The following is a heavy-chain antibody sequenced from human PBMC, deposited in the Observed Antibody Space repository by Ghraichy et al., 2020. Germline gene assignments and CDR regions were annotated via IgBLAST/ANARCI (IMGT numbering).Heavy chain of an antibody. Sequence: SETLSLTCTVSGGSISSYYWSWIRQPPGKGLEWIGYIFYSGSTNYNPSLKSRVTISVDTSKNQFSLKLSSVTAADTAVYYCARGGIAATYDYWGQGTLVTVSS. CDR1: GGSISSYY. V-gene: IGHV4-59*01. D-gene: IGHD6-13*01. CDR2: IFYSGST. CDR3: ARGGIAATYDY. J-gene: IGHJ4*02.